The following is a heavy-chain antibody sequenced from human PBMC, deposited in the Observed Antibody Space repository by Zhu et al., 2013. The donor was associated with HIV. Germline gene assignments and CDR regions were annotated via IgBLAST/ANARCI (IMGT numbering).Heavy chain of an antibody. D-gene: IGHD6-6*01. V-gene: IGHV1-69*01. J-gene: IGHJ1*01. Sequence: QVQLVQSGAEVKKPGSSVKVSCKASGGTFKEIAFTWVRQAPGQGPEWMGQIIPVQGGPDYAQKFQGRITIAADESTRTAHMELSSVTSADTAIYYCVAPRISSSASGYLFHWGQGTLVTVSS. CDR3: VAPRISSSASGYLFH. CDR1: GGTFKEIA. CDR2: IIPVQGGP.